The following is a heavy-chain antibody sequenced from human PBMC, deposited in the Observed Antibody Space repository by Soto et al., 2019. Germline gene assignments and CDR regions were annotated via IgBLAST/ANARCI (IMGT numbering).Heavy chain of an antibody. CDR3: ARDGGTMLVTYLAY. D-gene: IGHD6-13*01. J-gene: IGHJ4*02. CDR2: ISSNGGST. Sequence: EVQLVESGGGLVQPGGSLRLSCAASGFTFSNYAMHWVRQAPGKGLEYVSAISSNGGSTYHANSVKGRFTISRDNSRNTLFLQMGSLRAEDMAVYYCARDGGTMLVTYLAYWGQGTLVTVSS. CDR1: GFTFSNYA. V-gene: IGHV3-64*01.